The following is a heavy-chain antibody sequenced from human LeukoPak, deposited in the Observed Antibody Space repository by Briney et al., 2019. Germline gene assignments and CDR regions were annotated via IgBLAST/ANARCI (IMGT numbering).Heavy chain of an antibody. CDR1: GYTFTSYG. CDR3: ARAPARKRGGSGSYYPFDI. D-gene: IGHD3-10*01. CDR2: ISAYNGNT. Sequence: ASVKVSCKASGYTFTSYGISWVRQAPGQGLEWMGWISAYNGNTNYAQKLQGRVTMTTDTSTSTAYMELRSLRSEDTAVYYCARAPARKRGGSGSYYPFDIWGQGTMVTVSS. J-gene: IGHJ3*02. V-gene: IGHV1-18*01.